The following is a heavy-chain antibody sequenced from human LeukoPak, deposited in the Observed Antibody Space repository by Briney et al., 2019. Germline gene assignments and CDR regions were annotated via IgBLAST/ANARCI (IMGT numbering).Heavy chain of an antibody. V-gene: IGHV1-18*01. CDR2: ISAYNGNT. J-gene: IGHJ4*02. Sequence: ASVKVSCKASGYTFTSYGISWVRQAPGQVLEWMGWISAYNGNTNYAQKLQGRVTMTTDTSTSTAYMELRSLRSDDTAVYYCARGYGPAMVRGVIIYWGQGTLVTVSS. D-gene: IGHD3-10*01. CDR1: GYTFTSYG. CDR3: ARGYGPAMVRGVIIY.